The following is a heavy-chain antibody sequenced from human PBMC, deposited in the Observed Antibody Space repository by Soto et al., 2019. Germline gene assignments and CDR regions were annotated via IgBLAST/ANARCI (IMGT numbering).Heavy chain of an antibody. CDR2: IYHSGST. J-gene: IGHJ4*02. V-gene: IGHV4-30-2*01. D-gene: IGHD4-4*01. Sequence: PSETLSLTCAVSGGSVSSGGYSWSWIRQPPGKGLEWIGYIYHSGSTYYNPSLKSRVTISVDRSKNQFSLKLSSVTAADTAVYYCAGGMTTVTTLDYWGQGTLVTVSS. CDR1: GGSVSSGGYS. CDR3: AGGMTTVTTLDY.